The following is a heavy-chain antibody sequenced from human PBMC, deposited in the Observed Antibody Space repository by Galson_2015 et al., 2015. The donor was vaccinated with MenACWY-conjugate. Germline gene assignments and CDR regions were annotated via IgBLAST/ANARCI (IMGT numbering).Heavy chain of an antibody. J-gene: IGHJ4*02. Sequence: LRLSCAASGFPFSSYAMTWVRQAPGKGLEWVSSINANGDSAHYADSVTGRFFTSRDKSMNTLFLQMNGLTTEDTAVYYCFLAGTGGRVYRGRGVLVTVPS. CDR3: FLAGTGGRVY. V-gene: IGHV3-23*01. CDR1: GFPFSSYA. CDR2: INANGDSA. D-gene: IGHD1/OR15-1a*01.